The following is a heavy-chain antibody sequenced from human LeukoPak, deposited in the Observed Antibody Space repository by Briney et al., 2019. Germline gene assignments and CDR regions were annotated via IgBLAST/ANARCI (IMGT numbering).Heavy chain of an antibody. D-gene: IGHD4-17*01. CDR3: ARVGYGDYKSAFDI. CDR2: IYSGGST. J-gene: IGHJ3*02. V-gene: IGHV3-53*04. Sequence: GGSLRLSCAASGFTVSSNYMSWVRQAPGKGLEWVSVIYSGGSTYYADSVTGRFTISRHNSKNTLYLQMNSLRAEDTAVYYCARVGYGDYKSAFDIWGQGTMVTVSS. CDR1: GFTVSSNY.